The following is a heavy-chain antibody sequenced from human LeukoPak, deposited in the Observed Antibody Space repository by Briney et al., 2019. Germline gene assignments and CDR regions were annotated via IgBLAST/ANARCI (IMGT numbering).Heavy chain of an antibody. J-gene: IGHJ6*03. CDR2: IYTSGST. CDR3: ARARDYYYYYMDV. Sequence: KPSETLSLTCTVSGGSISSSSYYWSWIRQPAGKGLEWIGRIYTSGSTNYNPSLKSRVTMSVDTSKNQFSLKLSSVTAADTAVYYCARARDYYYYYMDVWGKGTTVTVSS. CDR1: GGSISSSSYY. V-gene: IGHV4-61*02.